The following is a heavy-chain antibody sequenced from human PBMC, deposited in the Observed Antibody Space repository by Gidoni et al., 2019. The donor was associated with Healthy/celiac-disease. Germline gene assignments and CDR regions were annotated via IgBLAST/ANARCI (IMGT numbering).Heavy chain of an antibody. CDR2: IIPIFGTA. CDR1: GGTFSSYA. D-gene: IGHD3-22*01. J-gene: IGHJ4*02. V-gene: IGHV1-69*01. Sequence: QVQLVQSGAEVKKPGSSVKVSCKASGGTFSSYAISWVRQAPGQGLEWMGGIIPIFGTATYAQKFQGRVTITADESTSTAYMELSSLRSEDTAVYYCARGSNRAPYYYDSSGYYYWGQGTLVTVSS. CDR3: ARGSNRAPYYYDSSGYYY.